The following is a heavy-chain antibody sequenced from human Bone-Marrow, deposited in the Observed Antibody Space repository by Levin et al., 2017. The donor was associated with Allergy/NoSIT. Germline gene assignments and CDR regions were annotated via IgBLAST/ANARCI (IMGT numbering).Heavy chain of an antibody. D-gene: IGHD6-6*01. V-gene: IGHV3-48*03. CDR3: ARDLSGGSSA. CDR2: ISSGSRTI. Sequence: GESLKISCAASGFTFSSYEMNWVRQAPGKGLEWVSYISSGSRTIYYADSVKGRFAISRDNAKNSLYLQMNSLRAEDTAVYYCARDLSGGSSAWGQGTLVTVSS. J-gene: IGHJ5*02. CDR1: GFTFSSYE.